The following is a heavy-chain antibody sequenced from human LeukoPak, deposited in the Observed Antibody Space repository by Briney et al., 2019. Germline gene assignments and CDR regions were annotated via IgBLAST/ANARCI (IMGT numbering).Heavy chain of an antibody. V-gene: IGHV4-59*01. CDR2: IYYSGNT. J-gene: IGHJ4*02. CDR1: GGSISSYY. CDR3: ARAGSWKLNFDY. D-gene: IGHD6-13*01. Sequence: SETLSLTCTDSGGSISSYYWSWIRQPPGKGLEWIGYIYYSGNTNYNPSLKTRVTISVDTSKNQFSLKLSSVTAADTAVYYCARAGSWKLNFDYWGQGTLVTVSS.